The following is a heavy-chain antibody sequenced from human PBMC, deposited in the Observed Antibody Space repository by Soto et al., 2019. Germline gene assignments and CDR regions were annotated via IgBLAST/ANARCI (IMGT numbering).Heavy chain of an antibody. CDR3: AKGYGSGSPTPT. V-gene: IGHV3-9*01. D-gene: IGHD3-10*01. J-gene: IGHJ5*02. CDR1: GFTFDDYA. CDR2: ISWNSGSI. Sequence: EVQLVESGGGLVQPGRSLRLSCAASGFTFDDYAMHWVRQAPGKGLEWVSGISWNSGSIGYADSVKGRFTISRDNAKNSLYLQTNSLRAEDTALYYCAKGYGSGSPTPTWGQGTLVTVSS.